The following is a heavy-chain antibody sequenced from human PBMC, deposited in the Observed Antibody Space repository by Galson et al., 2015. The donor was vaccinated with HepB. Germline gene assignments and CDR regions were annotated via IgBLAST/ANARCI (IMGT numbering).Heavy chain of an antibody. V-gene: IGHV1-69*13. CDR1: GGTFSSYA. CDR2: IIPIFGTA. CDR3: AREHPYTIFGYYYYYMDV. D-gene: IGHD3-3*01. Sequence: SVKVSCKASGGTFSSYAISWVRQAPGQGLEWMGGIIPIFGTANYAQKFQGRVTITADESTSTAYMELSSLRSEDTAVYYCAREHPYTIFGYYYYYMDVWGKGTTVTVSS. J-gene: IGHJ6*03.